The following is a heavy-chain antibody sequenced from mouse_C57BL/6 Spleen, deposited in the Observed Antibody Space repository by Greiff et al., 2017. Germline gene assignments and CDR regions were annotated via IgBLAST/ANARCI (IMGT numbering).Heavy chain of an antibody. CDR2: IDPEDGET. J-gene: IGHJ2*01. CDR3: ARTTAQAPFDY. Sequence: EVMLVESGAELVKPGASVKLSCTASCFNIKDYYMHWVKQRTEQGLEWIGRIDPEDGETKYAPKFQGKATITADTSSNTAYLQLSSLTSEDTAVYYCARTTAQAPFDYWGQGTTLTVSS. V-gene: IGHV14-2*01. D-gene: IGHD3-2*02. CDR1: CFNIKDYY.